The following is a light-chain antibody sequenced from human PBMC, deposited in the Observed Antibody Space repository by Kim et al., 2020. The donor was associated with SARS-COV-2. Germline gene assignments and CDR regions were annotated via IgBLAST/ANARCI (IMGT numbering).Light chain of an antibody. CDR1: SCNIGTNY. J-gene: IGLJ2*01. V-gene: IGLV1-47*01. CDR2: WGV. Sequence: GQRVTISCSGSSCNIGTNYVYCYNQHPGADPPVLINWGVQWPSGVPPGRSGCKSGASAALPTGGLRSKEEADDYCAASDKSVSGVVFGGGTQLTVL. CDR3: AASDKSVSGVV.